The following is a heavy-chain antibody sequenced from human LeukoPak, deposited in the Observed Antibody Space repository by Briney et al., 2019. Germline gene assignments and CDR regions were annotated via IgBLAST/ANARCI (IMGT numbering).Heavy chain of an antibody. CDR2: ISGSGGST. V-gene: IGHV3-23*01. J-gene: IGHJ4*02. CDR1: GFTFSSYA. Sequence: GGSLRLSCAASGFTFSSYAMSWVRQAPGKGLEWVSVISGSGGSTYYADSVKGRFTISRDNSKNTLYLQMNSLRAEDTAVYYCGPWAPYCDGDNVCGDYWGQGTLVTVSS. CDR3: GPWAPYCDGDNVCGDY. D-gene: IGHD4-17*01.